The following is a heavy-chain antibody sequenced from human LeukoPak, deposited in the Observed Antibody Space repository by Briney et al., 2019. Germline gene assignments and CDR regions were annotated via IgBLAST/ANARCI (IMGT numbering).Heavy chain of an antibody. CDR3: AKSNGYGLVDI. CDR1: GGSISNYY. D-gene: IGHD3-10*01. Sequence: SETLSLTCTISGGSISNYYWSWIRQPPRKGLEWIGYIFYSGSTNYNPSLKSRVTISVDTSRNQFSLKLNSVTAADTAVYYCAKSNGYGLVDIWGQGTMVTVSS. V-gene: IGHV4-59*12. CDR2: IFYSGST. J-gene: IGHJ3*02.